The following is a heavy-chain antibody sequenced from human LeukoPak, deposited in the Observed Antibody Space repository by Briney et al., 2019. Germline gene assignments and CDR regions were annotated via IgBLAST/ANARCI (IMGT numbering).Heavy chain of an antibody. Sequence: KTSETLSLTCAVYGGSFSGYYWSWIRQPPGKGLEWIGEINHSGSTNYNPSLKSRVTISVDTSKNQFSLKLSSVTAADTAVYYCASVPRGIAVAGTSGPVDPWGQGTLVTVSS. CDR2: INHSGST. J-gene: IGHJ5*02. CDR1: GGSFSGYY. V-gene: IGHV4-34*01. D-gene: IGHD6-19*01. CDR3: ASVPRGIAVAGTSGPVDP.